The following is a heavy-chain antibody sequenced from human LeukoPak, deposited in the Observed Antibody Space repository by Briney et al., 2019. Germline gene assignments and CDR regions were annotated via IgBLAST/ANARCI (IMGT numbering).Heavy chain of an antibody. Sequence: ASVKVSCKASGYTFTSYGISWVRQAPGQGLEWMGWISAYNGNTNYAQKLQGRVTMTTDTSTSTAYMELRSLRSDDTAVYYCARVGRGIAAAGFLVGFDYWGQGTLVTVSS. CDR2: ISAYNGNT. V-gene: IGHV1-18*01. J-gene: IGHJ4*02. CDR1: GYTFTSYG. D-gene: IGHD6-13*01. CDR3: ARVGRGIAAAGFLVGFDY.